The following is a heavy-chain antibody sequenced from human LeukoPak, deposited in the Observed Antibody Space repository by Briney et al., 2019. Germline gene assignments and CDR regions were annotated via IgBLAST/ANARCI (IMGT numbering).Heavy chain of an antibody. CDR2: IYYSGST. J-gene: IGHJ4*02. CDR1: GGSISSYY. D-gene: IGHD3-22*01. Sequence: SETLSLTCTVSGGSISSYYWSWIRQPPGKGLEWIGYIYYSGSTNYNPSLKSRVTISVDTSKNQFSLKLSSVTAADTAVYYCARGRMPDYYDSSGYRRRFDYWGQGTLVTVSS. V-gene: IGHV4-59*01. CDR3: ARGRMPDYYDSSGYRRRFDY.